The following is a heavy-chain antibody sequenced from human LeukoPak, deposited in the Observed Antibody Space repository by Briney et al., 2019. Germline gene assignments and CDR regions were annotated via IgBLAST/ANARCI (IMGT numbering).Heavy chain of an antibody. D-gene: IGHD2-8*01. CDR3: ARVYCTNGVCYNSRGWFDP. Sequence: SETLSLTCTVSGDSISSYYWSWIRQPPGKGLEWIGYIYYSGSTNYNPSLKSRVTISVDTSKNQFSLKLSSVTAADTAVYYCARVYCTNGVCYNSRGWFDPWGQGTLVTVSS. J-gene: IGHJ5*02. V-gene: IGHV4-59*01. CDR2: IYYSGST. CDR1: GDSISSYY.